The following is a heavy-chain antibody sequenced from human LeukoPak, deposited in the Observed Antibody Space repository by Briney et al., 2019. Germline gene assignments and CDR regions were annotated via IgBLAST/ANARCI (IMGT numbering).Heavy chain of an antibody. CDR3: AKGVNYDILTDYFHAFDI. CDR2: ISGSGGST. J-gene: IGHJ3*02. Sequence: GGSLRLSCAASGFTFSSYAMSWVRQALGKGLEWVSAISGSGGSTYYGDSVKGRFTISRDNSKNTLYLQMNSLRAEDTAVYYCAKGVNYDILTDYFHAFDIWGQGTMVTVSS. V-gene: IGHV3-23*01. CDR1: GFTFSSYA. D-gene: IGHD3-9*01.